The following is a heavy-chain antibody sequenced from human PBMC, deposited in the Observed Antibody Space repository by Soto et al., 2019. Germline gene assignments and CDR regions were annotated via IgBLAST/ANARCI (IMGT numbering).Heavy chain of an antibody. J-gene: IGHJ4*02. D-gene: IGHD4-17*01. Sequence: ASVKVSCKASGYTFTGYYIYWMRQGPGQGLEWVGWINPNSGGTKYAQKFQGRVTLAGDTSISTAYMELSGLRSDDAAVYYCARDSDYIIAYWGQGTLVTVSS. CDR3: ARDSDYIIAY. CDR1: GYTFTGYY. CDR2: INPNSGGT. V-gene: IGHV1-2*02.